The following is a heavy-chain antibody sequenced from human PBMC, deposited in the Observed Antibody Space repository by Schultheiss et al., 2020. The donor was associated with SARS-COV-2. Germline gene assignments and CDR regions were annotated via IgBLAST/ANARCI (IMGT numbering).Heavy chain of an antibody. CDR3: AKDEKGSMGY. D-gene: IGHD3-10*01. J-gene: IGHJ4*02. Sequence: GGSLRLSCSASGFTFSSYSMSWVRQAPGKGLEWVGRIKSKTDGGTTDYAAPVKGRFTISRDDSKNTLYLQMNSLRAEDTAVYYCAKDEKGSMGYWGQGTLVTVSS. CDR2: IKSKTDGGTT. CDR1: GFTFSSYS. V-gene: IGHV3-15*01.